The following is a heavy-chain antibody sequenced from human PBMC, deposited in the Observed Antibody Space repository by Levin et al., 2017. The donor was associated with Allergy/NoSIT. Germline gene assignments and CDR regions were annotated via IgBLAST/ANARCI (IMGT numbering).Heavy chain of an antibody. CDR1: GYTFTGYY. D-gene: IGHD6-13*01. CDR2: INPNSGGT. V-gene: IGHV1-2*02. CDR3: ASGVTIRPRKQQLVLWFDP. J-gene: IGHJ5*02. Sequence: GESLKISCKASGYTFTGYYMHWVRQAPGQGLEWMGWINPNSGGTNYAQKFQGRVTMTRDTSISTAYMELSRLRSDDTAVYYCASGVTIRPRKQQLVLWFDPWGQGTLVTVSS.